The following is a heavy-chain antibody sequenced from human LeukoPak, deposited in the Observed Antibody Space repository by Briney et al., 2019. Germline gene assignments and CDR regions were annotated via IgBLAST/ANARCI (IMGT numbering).Heavy chain of an antibody. CDR1: GYSFTNYW. D-gene: IGHD3-10*01. J-gene: IGHJ4*02. CDR2: IYPSDSDT. Sequence: EVQLVQSGAEVKKPGESLKISCKGSGYSFTNYWIGWGRQMPGKGLEWMGIIYPSDSDTRYSPSFQGQVTISADKSISTAYLQWSSLKASDTAMYYCARPRVPGLISPIFDYWGQGTLVTVSS. V-gene: IGHV5-51*01. CDR3: ARPRVPGLISPIFDY.